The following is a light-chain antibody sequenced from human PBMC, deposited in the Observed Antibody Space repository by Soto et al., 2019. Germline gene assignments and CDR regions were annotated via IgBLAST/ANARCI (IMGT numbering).Light chain of an antibody. Sequence: EIVMTQSPATLSVSPGERATLSCRASQSVSSNLAWYQQKPGQAPRLLIYGASTRATGIPARFSGSGSGTEFTLTISSLQSEEFEVYYCQQYNNWPLTFGQGTKVDIK. J-gene: IGKJ1*01. CDR2: GAS. V-gene: IGKV3-15*01. CDR1: QSVSSN. CDR3: QQYNNWPLT.